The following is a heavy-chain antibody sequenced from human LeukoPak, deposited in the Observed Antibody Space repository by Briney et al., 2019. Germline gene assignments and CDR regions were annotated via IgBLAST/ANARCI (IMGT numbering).Heavy chain of an antibody. CDR2: VYDSGST. D-gene: IGHD3-10*01. V-gene: IGHV4-39*01. Sequence: PSETLSLTCTVSGGSIRRSYCYWGWIRQTPGKGLEWIGSVYDSGSTQYSPSHKSRLTVSVDTSKNQFSLNLTSVTATDTAVYYCARSPFPYGAGRGYFDYWGRGTLVTVSS. CDR1: GGSIRRSYCY. J-gene: IGHJ4*02. CDR3: ARSPFPYGAGRGYFDY.